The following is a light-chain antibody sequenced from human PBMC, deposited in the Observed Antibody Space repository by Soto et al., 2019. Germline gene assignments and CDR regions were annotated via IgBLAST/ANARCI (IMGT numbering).Light chain of an antibody. CDR2: YDN. CDR3: GSWDSSQSAYV. Sequence: QSVMTQPPSVSASPGQKVTVSCSGSSSNIGGNSVSWYQQLPGTAPNLLIYYDNNRPSGSLARLSGSNTGTSAALRITAFQNGDEAAYYCGSWDSSQSAYVFGTGTKLTVL. V-gene: IGLV1-51*01. J-gene: IGLJ1*01. CDR1: SSNIGGNS.